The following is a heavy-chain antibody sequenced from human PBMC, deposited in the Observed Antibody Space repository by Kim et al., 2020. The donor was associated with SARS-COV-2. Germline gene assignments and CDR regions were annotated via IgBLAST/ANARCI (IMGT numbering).Heavy chain of an antibody. Sequence: GGSLRLSCAASGFTFSSYSMNWVRQAPGKGLEWVSSISSSSSYIYYADSVKGRFTISRDNAKNSLYLQMNSLRAEDTAVYYCAREGGVDMVRGVGWFDPWGQGTLVTVSS. CDR3: AREGGVDMVRGVGWFDP. J-gene: IGHJ5*02. CDR1: GFTFSSYS. CDR2: ISSSSSYI. D-gene: IGHD3-10*01. V-gene: IGHV3-21*01.